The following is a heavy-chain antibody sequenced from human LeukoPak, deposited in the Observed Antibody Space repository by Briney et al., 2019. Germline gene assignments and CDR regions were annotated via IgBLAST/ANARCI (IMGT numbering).Heavy chain of an antibody. D-gene: IGHD2-2*01. J-gene: IGHJ3*02. Sequence: SVKVSCKASGGTFSSYAISWVRQAPGQGLEWMGGIIPIFGTANYAQKFQGRVTITADESTSTAYMELSSLRSEDTAVYYCASPGGCSSTSCYWKGLDAFDIWGQGTMVTVSS. CDR3: ASPGGCSSTSCYWKGLDAFDI. V-gene: IGHV1-69*13. CDR1: GGTFSSYA. CDR2: IIPIFGTA.